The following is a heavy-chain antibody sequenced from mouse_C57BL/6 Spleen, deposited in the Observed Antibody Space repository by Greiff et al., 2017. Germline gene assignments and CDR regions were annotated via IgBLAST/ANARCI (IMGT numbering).Heavy chain of an antibody. CDR1: GYAFSSSW. J-gene: IGHJ3*01. D-gene: IGHD1-2*01. V-gene: IGHV1-82*01. CDR3: ARTTAKVEYFAY. Sequence: QVQLKQSGPELVKPGASVKISCKASGYAFSSSWMNWVKQRPGKCLEWIGRIYPGDGDTNYNGKFKGKATLTADKSSSTAYMQLSSLTSEDSAVYFCARTTAKVEYFAYCGRGTGATVTA. CDR2: IYPGDGDT.